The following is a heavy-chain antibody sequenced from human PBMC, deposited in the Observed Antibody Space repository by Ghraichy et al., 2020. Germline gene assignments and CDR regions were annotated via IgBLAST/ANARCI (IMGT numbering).Heavy chain of an antibody. V-gene: IGHV3-7*04. J-gene: IGHJ1*01. CDR2: IKQDGSEK. D-gene: IGHD6-19*01. Sequence: VANIKQDGSEKYYVDSVKGRFTISRDNAKNSLYLQMNSLRAEDTAVYYCARDRLLGLYSSGWWYWGGGFQHWG. CDR3: ARDRLLGLYSSGWWYWGGGFQH.